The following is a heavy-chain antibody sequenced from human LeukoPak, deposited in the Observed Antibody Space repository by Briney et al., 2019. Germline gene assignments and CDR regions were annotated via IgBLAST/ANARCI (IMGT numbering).Heavy chain of an antibody. CDR3: ARGAAAGFPVWFDP. J-gene: IGHJ5*02. D-gene: IGHD6-13*01. Sequence: ASVKVSCKASGYTLISYDINWVRQATGQGLEWMGWMNPNSGNTGYAQKFQGRVTMTRNTSINTAYMELSSLRSEDTAVYYCARGAAAGFPVWFDPWGQGTLVTVST. CDR2: MNPNSGNT. V-gene: IGHV1-8*01. CDR1: GYTLISYD.